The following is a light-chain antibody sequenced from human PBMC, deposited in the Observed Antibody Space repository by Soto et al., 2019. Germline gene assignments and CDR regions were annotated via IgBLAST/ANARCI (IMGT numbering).Light chain of an antibody. CDR2: QDS. Sequence: SYELTQPPSVSVSPGQTAIITCSGDKLGDKYACWYQQKPGQSPVLVMYQDSKRPSGIPERFSGSNSGNTAALTISGTQAMDEADYYCQAWAGSTADVVFGGGTKLTVL. CDR1: KLGDKY. CDR3: QAWAGSTADVV. V-gene: IGLV3-1*01. J-gene: IGLJ2*01.